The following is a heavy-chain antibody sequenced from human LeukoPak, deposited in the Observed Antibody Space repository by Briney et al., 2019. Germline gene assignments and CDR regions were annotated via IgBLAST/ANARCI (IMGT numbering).Heavy chain of an antibody. D-gene: IGHD2-2*01. CDR1: GYTFTGFY. V-gene: IGHV1-2*06. CDR2: INPNSGGT. CDR3: AVVPAAILSNVY. Sequence: ASVKVSCKASGYTFTGFYMHWVRQAPGQGLEWMGRINPNSGGTNYAQKFQGRVTMTRDTSISTAYMELSRLRSDDTAVYYCAVVPAAILSNVYWGQGTLVTVSS. J-gene: IGHJ4*02.